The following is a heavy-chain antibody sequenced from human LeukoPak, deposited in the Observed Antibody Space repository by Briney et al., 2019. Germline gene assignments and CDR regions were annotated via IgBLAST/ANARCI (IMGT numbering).Heavy chain of an antibody. CDR3: ARDRSSWGRDAFDI. J-gene: IGHJ3*02. V-gene: IGHV1-3*01. CDR1: GYTFTSYA. D-gene: IGHD6-13*01. CDR2: INAGNGNT. Sequence: ASVKVSCKASGYTFTSYAMHWVRQAPGQRLEWMGWINAGNGNTKYSQKFQGRVTITRDTSASTVYMELSSLRSEDTAVYYCARDRSSWGRDAFDIWGQGTMVTVSS.